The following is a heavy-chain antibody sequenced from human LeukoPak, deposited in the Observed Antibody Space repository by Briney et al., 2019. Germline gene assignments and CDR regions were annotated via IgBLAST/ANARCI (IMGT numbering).Heavy chain of an antibody. Sequence: GGSLRLSCAASGFTFSSYSMNWVRQAPGKGLEWVSSISSSSSYIYYADSVKGRFTTSRDNAKNSLYLQMNSLRAEDTAVYYCARGQDIEVVPAALYYFDYWGQGTLVTVSS. V-gene: IGHV3-21*01. J-gene: IGHJ4*02. CDR2: ISSSSSYI. CDR3: ARGQDIEVVPAALYYFDY. D-gene: IGHD2-2*01. CDR1: GFTFSSYS.